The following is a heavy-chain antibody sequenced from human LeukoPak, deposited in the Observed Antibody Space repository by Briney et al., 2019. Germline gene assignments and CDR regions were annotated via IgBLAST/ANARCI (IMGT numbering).Heavy chain of an antibody. CDR2: INHSGST. D-gene: IGHD4-23*01. Sequence: SETLSLTCTVSGGSISTYYWSWIRQPPGKGLEWIGEINHSGSTNYNPSLKSRVTISVDTSKNQFSLKLSSVTAADTAVYYCARGYGNYGGNPNYYYYYYMDVWGKGTTVTVSS. CDR3: ARGYGNYGGNPNYYYYYYMDV. J-gene: IGHJ6*03. CDR1: GGSISTYY. V-gene: IGHV4-34*01.